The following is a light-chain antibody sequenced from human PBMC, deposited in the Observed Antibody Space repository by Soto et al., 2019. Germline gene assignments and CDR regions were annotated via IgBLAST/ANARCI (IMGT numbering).Light chain of an antibody. CDR1: QSVSSSY. CDR2: GAS. Sequence: EIVLTQSPGTLSLSPGERATLSCRASQSVSSSYLAWYQQRPGQAPRLLIYGASSRDTGSPDMYSGSGSGTDFALTISGWESVGVPVYYRQQYGIPHPCTFAQGNKLEI. CDR3: QQYGIPHPCT. J-gene: IGKJ2*02. V-gene: IGKV3-20*01.